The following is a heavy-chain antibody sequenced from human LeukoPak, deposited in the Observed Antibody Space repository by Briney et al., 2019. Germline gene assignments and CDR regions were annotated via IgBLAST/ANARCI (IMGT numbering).Heavy chain of an antibody. V-gene: IGHV3-23*01. CDR3: AKDLTTSHVSQYFDY. D-gene: IGHD1-14*01. J-gene: IGHJ4*02. Sequence: GGSLRLSCAASGFTFSSYAMSWVRQAPGTGLEWVSTISGSGGTYYAGSVKGRFTISRDNSKNTLFLQMSSLRAEDTAVYYCAKDLTTSHVSQYFDYWGRGTLVTVSS. CDR2: ISGSGGT. CDR1: GFTFSSYA.